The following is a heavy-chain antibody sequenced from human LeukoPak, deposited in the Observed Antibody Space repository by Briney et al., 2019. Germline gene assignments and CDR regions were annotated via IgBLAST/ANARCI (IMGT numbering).Heavy chain of an antibody. CDR2: ISSSSSYI. CDR3: ARSLPELRLGELSFYDYAFDI. CDR1: GFTFSSYS. D-gene: IGHD3-16*02. V-gene: IGHV3-21*01. Sequence: GGSLRLSCAASGFTFSSYSMNWVRQAPGKGLEWVSSISSSSSYIYYADSVEGRFTISRDNAKNSLYLQMNSLRAEDTAVYYCARSLPELRLGELSFYDYAFDIWGQGTMVTVSS. J-gene: IGHJ3*02.